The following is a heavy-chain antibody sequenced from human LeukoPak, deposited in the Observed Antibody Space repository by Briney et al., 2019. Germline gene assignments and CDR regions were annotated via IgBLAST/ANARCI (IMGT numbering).Heavy chain of an antibody. Sequence: QPSETLSLTCAVSGYSISSGYYWGWIRQPPGKGLEWIGSIYHSGSTYYNPSLKSRVTISVDTSKNQFSLKLSSVTAADTAVYYCAREKFNYDLLHYFDYWGQGTLVTVPS. D-gene: IGHD3-16*01. CDR2: IYHSGST. CDR1: GYSISSGYY. J-gene: IGHJ4*02. CDR3: AREKFNYDLLHYFDY. V-gene: IGHV4-38-2*02.